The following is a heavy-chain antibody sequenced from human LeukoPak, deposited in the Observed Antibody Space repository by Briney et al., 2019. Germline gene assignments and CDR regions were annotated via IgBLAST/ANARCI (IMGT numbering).Heavy chain of an antibody. J-gene: IGHJ3*02. Sequence: GESLKISCKGSGYSFTSYWIGWVRQMPGKGLEWMGIIYPGDSDTRYSPSFQGQVTVSAEKSISTAYLQWSSLKASDIAMYYCARGGSSIVDGFDIWGQGTLVTVSS. V-gene: IGHV5-51*01. CDR1: GYSFTSYW. CDR2: IYPGDSDT. CDR3: ARGGSSIVDGFDI. D-gene: IGHD6-6*01.